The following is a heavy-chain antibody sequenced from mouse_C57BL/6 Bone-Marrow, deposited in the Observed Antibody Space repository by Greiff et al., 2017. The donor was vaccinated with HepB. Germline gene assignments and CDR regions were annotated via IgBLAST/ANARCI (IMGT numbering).Heavy chain of an antibody. J-gene: IGHJ4*01. CDR2: IRLKSDNYAT. CDR3: TGPLTTVVAEVYAMDY. D-gene: IGHD1-1*01. Sequence: EVHLVESGGGLVQPGGSMKLSCVASGFTFSNYWMNWVRQSPEKGLEWVAQIRLKSDNYATNYAESVKGRFTISRDDSKSSVYLQMNNLRAEDTGIYYCTGPLTTVVAEVYAMDYWGQGTSVTVSS. V-gene: IGHV6-3*01. CDR1: GFTFSNYW.